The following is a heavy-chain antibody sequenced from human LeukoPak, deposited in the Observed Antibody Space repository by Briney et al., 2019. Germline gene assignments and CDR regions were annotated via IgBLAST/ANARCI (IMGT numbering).Heavy chain of an antibody. J-gene: IGHJ4*02. V-gene: IGHV3-21*01. Sequence: IPGGSLRLPCAASGFSFSSYSMNWVRQAPGKGLEWVSSISFSGTYIYYADSLKGRITISRDNARRSLFLQMNSLRAEDTAVYYCARRASTERGHSYGLDYWGQGTLVTVSS. CDR3: ARRASTERGHSYGLDY. D-gene: IGHD5-18*01. CDR1: GFSFSSYS. CDR2: ISFSGTYI.